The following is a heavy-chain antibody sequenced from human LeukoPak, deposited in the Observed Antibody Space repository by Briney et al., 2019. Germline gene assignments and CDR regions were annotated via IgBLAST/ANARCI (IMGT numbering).Heavy chain of an antibody. D-gene: IGHD1-26*01. Sequence: GASVKVSCKASGYTFTSYGISWVRQAPGQGLEWMGRISAYNGNTNYAQKLQGRVTMTTGTSTSTAYMELRSLRSDDTAVYYCAREFRRGGSYVFDPWGQGTLVTVSS. J-gene: IGHJ5*02. CDR1: GYTFTSYG. CDR2: ISAYNGNT. CDR3: AREFRRGGSYVFDP. V-gene: IGHV1-18*01.